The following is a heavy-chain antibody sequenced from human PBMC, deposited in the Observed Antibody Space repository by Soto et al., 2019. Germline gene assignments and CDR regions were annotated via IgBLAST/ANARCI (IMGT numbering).Heavy chain of an antibody. D-gene: IGHD5-12*01. Sequence: GGSLRLSCAASGFTFRSYGMHWVRQAPGKGLEWVAVISYDGSNKYYADSVKGRFTISRDNSKNTLYLQMNSLRAEDAAVYYCAKSGVVATLNWFDPWGQGTLVTVSS. J-gene: IGHJ5*02. V-gene: IGHV3-30*18. CDR3: AKSGVVATLNWFDP. CDR1: GFTFRSYG. CDR2: ISYDGSNK.